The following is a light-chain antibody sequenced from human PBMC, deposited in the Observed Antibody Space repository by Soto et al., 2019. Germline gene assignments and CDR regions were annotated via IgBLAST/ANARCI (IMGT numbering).Light chain of an antibody. J-gene: IGKJ5*01. CDR1: QSVSNN. CDR2: GVS. CDR3: KQHTNLPRT. Sequence: WKDSQSVSNNYLAWYQHKPGQAPRLLIYGVSTRDTGVPDRFSGSASGTEFTLTTGRLLSEESPVYSCKQHTNLPRTFGQGTRLDIK. V-gene: IGKV3-15*01.